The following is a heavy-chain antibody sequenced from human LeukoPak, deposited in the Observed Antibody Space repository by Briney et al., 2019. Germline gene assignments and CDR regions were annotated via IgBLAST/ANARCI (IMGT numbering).Heavy chain of an antibody. CDR2: IDPSDSYT. V-gene: IGHV5-10-1*01. CDR3: ARHYDILTGYPLDAFDI. D-gene: IGHD3-9*01. Sequence: GESPKISCKGSGYSFTSYWISWVRQMPGKGLEWMGRIDPSDSYTNYSPSFQGHVTISADKSISTAYLQWSSLKASDTAMYYCARHYDILTGYPLDAFDIWGQGTMVTVSS. CDR1: GYSFTSYW. J-gene: IGHJ3*02.